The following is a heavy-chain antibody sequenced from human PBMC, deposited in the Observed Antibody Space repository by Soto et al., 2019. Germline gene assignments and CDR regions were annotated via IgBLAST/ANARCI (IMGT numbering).Heavy chain of an antibody. CDR1: VGSISSGGYS. V-gene: IGHV4-30-2*01. CDR3: ARAPPGPAPRWGV. CDR2: IYPTGKT. Sequence: TLSLNCTVSVGSISSGGYSWSWIRQTPGKGLEWIGYIYPTGKTYYNPSLKNRATLSIDTSQNQFSLQLTSVTAADTAVYYCARAPPGPAPRWGVWGHGTTVTVSS. J-gene: IGHJ6*02. D-gene: IGHD3-16*01.